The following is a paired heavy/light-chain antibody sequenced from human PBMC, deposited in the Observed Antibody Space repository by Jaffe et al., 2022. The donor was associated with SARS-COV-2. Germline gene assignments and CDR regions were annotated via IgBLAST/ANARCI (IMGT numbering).Light chain of an antibody. Sequence: EIVLTQSPGTLSLSPGERATLSCRASQSVGSFLAWYQQKSGQAPRLLIYDASNRATDIPARFSGSGSGTDFTLTISNLEPEDFAVYYCQQRTNWPPVFTFGQGTKLEV. CDR1: QSVGSF. V-gene: IGKV3-11*01. J-gene: IGKJ2*01. CDR3: QQRTNWPPVFT. CDR2: DAS.
Heavy chain of an antibody. CDR3: ARDYGSGSLFRFFDY. CDR2: TIYDGTDK. V-gene: IGHV3-30*04. Sequence: QVQLVESGGGVVQPGRSLRLSCAASGFMFRNYAMHWVRQAPGKGLEWVALTIYDGTDKYYVDSVRGRFTISRDNSKNTLYLQMNNLRPEDTAIYYCARDYGSGSLFRFFDYWGQGTLVTVSS. CDR1: GFMFRNYA. D-gene: IGHD3-10*01. J-gene: IGHJ4*02.